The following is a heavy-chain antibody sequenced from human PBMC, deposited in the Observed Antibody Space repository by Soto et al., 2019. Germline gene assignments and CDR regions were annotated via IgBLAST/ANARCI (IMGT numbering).Heavy chain of an antibody. D-gene: IGHD3-3*01. V-gene: IGHV1-69*13. Sequence: SVKVSCKASGGTFSSYPISWVLQAPGQGLEWMGGIIPIFGTANYAQKFQGRVTITADESTSTAYMELSSLRSEDTAVYYCARPLGVVPYYYYYGMDVWGQGTTVTVSS. CDR2: IIPIFGTA. CDR3: ARPLGVVPYYYYYGMDV. CDR1: GGTFSSYP. J-gene: IGHJ6*02.